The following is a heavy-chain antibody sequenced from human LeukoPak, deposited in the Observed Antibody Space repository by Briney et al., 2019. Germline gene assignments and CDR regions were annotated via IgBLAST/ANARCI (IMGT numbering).Heavy chain of an antibody. Sequence: RGSLRLSCAASGFTFSSYAMHWVRQAPGKGLEWVAVISYDGSNKYYADSVKGRFTISRDNSKNTLYLQMNSLRAEDTAVYYCARDGGGYDILTGYHRLNYFDYWGQGTLVTVSS. CDR2: ISYDGSNK. CDR1: GFTFSSYA. V-gene: IGHV3-30-3*01. J-gene: IGHJ4*02. D-gene: IGHD3-9*01. CDR3: ARDGGGYDILTGYHRLNYFDY.